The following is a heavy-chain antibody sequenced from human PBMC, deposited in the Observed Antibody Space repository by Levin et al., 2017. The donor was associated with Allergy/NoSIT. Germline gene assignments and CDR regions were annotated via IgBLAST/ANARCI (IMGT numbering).Heavy chain of an antibody. D-gene: IGHD6-19*01. V-gene: IGHV3-7*01. CDR1: GFTFSGYW. Sequence: PGGSLRLSCAASGFTFSGYWMTWVRQAPGKGLEWVANIKEDGSEKYYVDSVKGRFTISRDNAKNSLYLQMNSLRAEDTGVYYCARVRSAGWYSFDYWGQGTLVTVSS. CDR3: ARVRSAGWYSFDY. CDR2: IKEDGSEK. J-gene: IGHJ4*02.